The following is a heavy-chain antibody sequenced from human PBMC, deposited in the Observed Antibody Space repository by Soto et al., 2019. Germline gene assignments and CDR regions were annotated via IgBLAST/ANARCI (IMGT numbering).Heavy chain of an antibody. D-gene: IGHD6-13*01. CDR1: GYTFTGYD. Sequence: ASVKVSCKASGYTFTGYDMHWVRQAPGQGLEWMGWTNPNSGGTNYAQKFQGWVTMTRDTSISTAYMELSRLRSDDTAVYYCARATKQQLVVGDAFDIWGQGTMVTVSS. J-gene: IGHJ3*02. CDR3: ARATKQQLVVGDAFDI. CDR2: TNPNSGGT. V-gene: IGHV1-2*04.